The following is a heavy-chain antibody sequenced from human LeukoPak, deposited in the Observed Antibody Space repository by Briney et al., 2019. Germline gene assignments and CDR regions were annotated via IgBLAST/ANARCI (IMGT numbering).Heavy chain of an antibody. CDR2: IYYSGST. CDR1: GGSISSSSYY. Sequence: SETLSLTCTVSGGSISSSSYYWGWIRQPPGKGLEWIGGIYYSGSTYYNPSLKSRVTISVDTSKNQFSLKLSSVTAADTAVYYCARGGPSRDPADYWGQGTLVTVS. CDR3: ARGGPSRDPADY. V-gene: IGHV4-39*07. J-gene: IGHJ4*02.